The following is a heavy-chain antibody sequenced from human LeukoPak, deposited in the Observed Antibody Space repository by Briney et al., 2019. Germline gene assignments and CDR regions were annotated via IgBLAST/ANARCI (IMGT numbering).Heavy chain of an antibody. CDR3: ARISYDSSGYYPGAFDH. CDR1: GDSFSSNSAA. CDR2: TYYRSKWYN. V-gene: IGHV6-1*01. D-gene: IGHD3-22*01. Sequence: SQTLSLTCAISGDSFSSNSAAWNWIRQSPSRGLEWLVRTYYRSKWYNDYAVSVKSRITINPDTSKNQFSLQLNSVTPEDTAVYYCARISYDSSGYYPGAFDHWGQGTLVTVSS. J-gene: IGHJ4*02.